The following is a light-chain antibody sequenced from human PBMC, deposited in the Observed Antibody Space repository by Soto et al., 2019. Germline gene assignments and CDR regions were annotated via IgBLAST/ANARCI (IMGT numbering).Light chain of an antibody. V-gene: IGKV3-20*01. CDR3: QQYGSAPTWT. J-gene: IGKJ1*01. CDR2: GAS. Sequence: ESVLTQSPGTLSLSPGERATLSCRASQSVSNNYLAWYQQKPGQAPRLLIYGASTRATGIPDRFSGSGSGTDFNLTISRLEPEDSAVYYCQQYGSAPTWTFGQGTKVEIK. CDR1: QSVSNNY.